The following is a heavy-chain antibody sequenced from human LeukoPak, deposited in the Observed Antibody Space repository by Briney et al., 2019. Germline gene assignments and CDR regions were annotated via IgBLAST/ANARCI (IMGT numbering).Heavy chain of an antibody. Sequence: PGGSLRLSCAASGFTFSSYGMHWVRQAPGKGLEWVAVISYDGSNKYYADSVKGRFTISRDNSKNTLYLQMNSLRAEDTAVYYCSFERARSGRGSGWRIFDYWGQGTLVTVSS. CDR1: GFTFSSYG. CDR2: ISYDGSNK. D-gene: IGHD6-19*01. CDR3: SFERARSGRGSGWRIFDY. V-gene: IGHV3-30*03. J-gene: IGHJ4*02.